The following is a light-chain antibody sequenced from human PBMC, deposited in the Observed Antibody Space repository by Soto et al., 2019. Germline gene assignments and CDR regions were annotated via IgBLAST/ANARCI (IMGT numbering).Light chain of an antibody. CDR2: LNSDGSH. CDR1: SGHSSYA. Sequence: QPVLTQSPSASASLGASVKLTCTLSSGHSSYAIAWHQQQPEKGPRYLMKLNSDGSHSKGDGIPDRFSGSSSGAERYLTISSLQSEDEADYYCQTWDTGIRVFGGGTKLIVL. V-gene: IGLV4-69*01. CDR3: QTWDTGIRV. J-gene: IGLJ2*01.